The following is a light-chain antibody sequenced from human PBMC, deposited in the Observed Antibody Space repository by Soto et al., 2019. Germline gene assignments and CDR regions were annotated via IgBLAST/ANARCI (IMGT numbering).Light chain of an antibody. V-gene: IGKV1-9*01. CDR3: QQLNSYPIT. CDR1: QDIAIY. Sequence: IHLTQSPSSLSASVGNRVTMVCRASQDIAIYLAWYQQKLGEAPKLLIYAASTLYGGVPSRFSGSGYGTDFTLTISSLQTEDFATYYCQQLNSYPITFGQGTRLEIK. J-gene: IGKJ5*01. CDR2: AAS.